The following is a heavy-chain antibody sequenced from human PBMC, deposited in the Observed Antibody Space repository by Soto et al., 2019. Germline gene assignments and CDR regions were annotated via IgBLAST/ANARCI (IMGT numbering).Heavy chain of an antibody. J-gene: IGHJ3*02. CDR2: INAGNGNT. CDR1: GYTFTSYA. CDR3: ARGLIIRAAFDI. Sequence: ASVKVSCKASGYTFTSYAMHWVRQAPGQRLEWMGWINAGNGNTKYSQKFQGRVTITRDTSASTAYMELSSLRSEDTAVYYCARGLIIRAAFDIWGQGTMVTVSS. D-gene: IGHD3-10*01. V-gene: IGHV1-3*01.